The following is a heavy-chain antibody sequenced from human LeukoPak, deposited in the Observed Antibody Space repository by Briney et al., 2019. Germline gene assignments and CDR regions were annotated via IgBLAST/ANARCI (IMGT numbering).Heavy chain of an antibody. D-gene: IGHD6-13*01. V-gene: IGHV1-69*05. J-gene: IGHJ4*02. Sequence: ASVKVSCKDSGGTFSSYAITWVRQAPGQGLEWMGRIIPIFGTANYAQKFQGRVTITTDESTSTAYMELSTLRSDDTAVYYCARERPPGDSSNWFLEGYFDIWGQGTLVTVSS. CDR1: GGTFSSYA. CDR3: ARERPPGDSSNWFLEGYFDI. CDR2: IIPIFGTA.